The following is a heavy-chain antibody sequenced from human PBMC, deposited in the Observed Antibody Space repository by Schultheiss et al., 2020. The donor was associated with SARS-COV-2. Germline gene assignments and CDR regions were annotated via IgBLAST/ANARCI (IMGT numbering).Heavy chain of an antibody. CDR3: ARDRDSWYFDL. CDR1: GFTVSSNY. CDR2: IYSGGST. V-gene: IGHV3-53*01. J-gene: IGHJ2*01. Sequence: GESLKISCAASGFTVSSNYMSWVRQAPGKGLEWVSVIYSGGSTYYADSVKGRFTISRDNARNSLYLQMNSLRAEDTAVYYCARDRDSWYFDLWGRGTLVTVSS.